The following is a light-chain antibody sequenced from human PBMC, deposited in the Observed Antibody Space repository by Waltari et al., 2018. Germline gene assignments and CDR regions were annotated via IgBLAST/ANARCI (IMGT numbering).Light chain of an antibody. Sequence: TVVTQESSLSVSPGETVTLTCGLHSGSVSTSNYPSWYQQTPGQTPRTLIYNTNIRPSGVPSRFSGSILGNKGVLTITGAQADDESDYFCMLYMGDGISVFGSGTKLTVL. CDR1: SGSVSTSNY. V-gene: IGLV8-61*01. CDR2: NTN. CDR3: MLYMGDGISV. J-gene: IGLJ6*01.